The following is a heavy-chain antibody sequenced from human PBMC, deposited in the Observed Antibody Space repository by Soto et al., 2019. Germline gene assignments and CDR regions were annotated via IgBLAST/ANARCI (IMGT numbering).Heavy chain of an antibody. CDR1: GASVSSASYY. V-gene: IGHV4-61*01. CDR3: ARIDGDYGHNWFEP. J-gene: IGHJ5*02. Sequence: SETLSLTCTVSGASVSSASYYWAWLRQPPGRGLEWIGSVYFSGSTSYIPSLKSRVTVSVGTSKNQFSLSLASVTASDSAVYYCARIDGDYGHNWFEPWGQGTLGTVSS. D-gene: IGHD4-17*01. CDR2: VYFSGST.